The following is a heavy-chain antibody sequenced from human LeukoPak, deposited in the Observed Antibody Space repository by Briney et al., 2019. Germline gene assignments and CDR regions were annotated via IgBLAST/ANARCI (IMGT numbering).Heavy chain of an antibody. CDR3: ARVGGGSRGFDY. Sequence: GGSLRLSCAASGFTFSSYAMHWARQAPGKGLEWVAVISYDGSNKYYADSVKGRFTISRDNSKNTLYLQMNSLRAEDTAVYYCARVGGGSRGFDYWGQGTLVTDSS. J-gene: IGHJ4*02. CDR2: ISYDGSNK. D-gene: IGHD2-15*01. V-gene: IGHV3-30*04. CDR1: GFTFSSYA.